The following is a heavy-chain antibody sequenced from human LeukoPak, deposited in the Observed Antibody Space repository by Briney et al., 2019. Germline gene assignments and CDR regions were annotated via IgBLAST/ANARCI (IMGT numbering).Heavy chain of an antibody. J-gene: IGHJ4*02. CDR1: GFTVSSNY. D-gene: IGHD3-16*02. Sequence: GGSLRLSCAASGFTVSSNYMSWVRQAPGKGLEWVSVIYSGGSTYYADSVKGRFTISRDNSKNTLYLQMNSLRAEGTAVYYCARSYVWGSYRYLGYFDYWGQGTLVTVSS. CDR3: ARSYVWGSYRYLGYFDY. CDR2: IYSGGST. V-gene: IGHV3-53*05.